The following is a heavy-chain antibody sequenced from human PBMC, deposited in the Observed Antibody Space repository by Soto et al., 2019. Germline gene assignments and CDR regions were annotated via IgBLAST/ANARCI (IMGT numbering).Heavy chain of an antibody. V-gene: IGHV4-34*01. CDR1: GGSFSGYY. D-gene: IGHD3-3*01. J-gene: IGHJ4*02. Sequence: SEALSLTCAVYGGSFSGYYXGWIRHPPGKGLEWIWEINHSGSTNYNPSLKRRVTISVDTSKNQFSLNLSCVTAADMGVYYCARGTRITIFGVVIISPFDYWGQGTLVTVSS. CDR3: ARGTRITIFGVVIISPFDY. CDR2: INHSGST.